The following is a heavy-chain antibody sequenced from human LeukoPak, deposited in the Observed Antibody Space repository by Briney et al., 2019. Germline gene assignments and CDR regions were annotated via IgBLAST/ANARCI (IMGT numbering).Heavy chain of an antibody. V-gene: IGHV4-34*01. CDR1: GGSFSGYY. J-gene: IGHJ4*02. CDR2: INHSGST. CDR3: ARDVVAAAGTWDY. Sequence: SETLSLTCAVYGGSFSGYYWSWIRQPPGKGLEWIGEINHSGSTNYNPSLKSRVTMSVDTSKNQFFLKLSSVTAADTAVYYCARDVVAAAGTWDYWGQGTLVTVSS. D-gene: IGHD6-13*01.